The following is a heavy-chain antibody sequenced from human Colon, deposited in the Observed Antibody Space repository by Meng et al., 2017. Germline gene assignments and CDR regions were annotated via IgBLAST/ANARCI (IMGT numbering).Heavy chain of an antibody. CDR2: IYNSGST. Sequence: ESGQGLWNLSGTLSLRAAAFGDSVRDSNWGSWVRQPPGRGLGWIGEIYNSGSTNYDPSLKNRVSMTVDKSNNEFSLTLSSVTAADTAFYYCARVIYASGNMAHLDYWGQGTLVTVSS. D-gene: IGHD3-10*01. CDR3: ARVIYASGNMAHLDY. V-gene: IGHV4-4*02. CDR1: GDSVRDSNW. J-gene: IGHJ4*02.